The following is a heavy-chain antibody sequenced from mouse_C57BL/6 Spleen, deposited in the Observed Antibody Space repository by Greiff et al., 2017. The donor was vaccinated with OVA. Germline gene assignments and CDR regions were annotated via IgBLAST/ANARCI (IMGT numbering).Heavy chain of an antibody. J-gene: IGHJ3*01. V-gene: IGHV1-54*01. CDR3: ARRGDGYYVPFAY. Sequence: QVQLQQSGAELVRPGTSVKVSCKASGYAFTNYLIEWVKQRPGQGLEWIGVINPGSGGTNYNEKFKGKATLTADKSSSTAYMQLSSLTSEDSAVYFCARRGDGYYVPFAYWGQGTLVTVSA. CDR2: INPGSGGT. D-gene: IGHD2-3*01. CDR1: GYAFTNYL.